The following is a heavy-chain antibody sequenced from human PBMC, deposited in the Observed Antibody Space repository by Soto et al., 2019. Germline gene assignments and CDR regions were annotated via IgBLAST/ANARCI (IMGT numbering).Heavy chain of an antibody. J-gene: IGHJ4*02. CDR2: IWFDGSNK. CDR3: ARHESDY. Sequence: QVQLVESGGGVVHPGRSLRLSCAASGFTFSNYGMHWVRQAPGKGLEWVAVIWFDGSNKYYADSVKGRFTISRDNSKNTLYLQMNSLRAEDTAVYYCARHESDYWGQGTLVTVSS. CDR1: GFTFSNYG. V-gene: IGHV3-33*01.